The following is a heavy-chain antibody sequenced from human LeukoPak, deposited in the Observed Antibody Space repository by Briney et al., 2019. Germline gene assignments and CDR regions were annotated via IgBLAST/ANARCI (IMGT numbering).Heavy chain of an antibody. D-gene: IGHD3-22*01. CDR2: ISGSGSNK. Sequence: PGGSLRLSCAASGFTFSDYFMTWIRQAPGKGLEWVSYISGSGSNKYYADSVKGRFTISRDNSKNTLYLQMNSLRAEDTAVYYCAKDPGRYYDSSGYPIWGQGTLVTVSS. J-gene: IGHJ4*02. V-gene: IGHV3-23*01. CDR1: GFTFSDYF. CDR3: AKDPGRYYDSSGYPI.